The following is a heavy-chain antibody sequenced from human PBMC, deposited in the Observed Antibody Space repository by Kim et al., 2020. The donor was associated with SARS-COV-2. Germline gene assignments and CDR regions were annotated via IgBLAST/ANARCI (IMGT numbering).Heavy chain of an antibody. CDR1: GFTVSSNY. CDR3: ARAGYGSCYFDY. D-gene: IGHD2-15*01. V-gene: IGHV3-53*01. CDR2: IYSGGST. J-gene: IGHJ4*02. Sequence: GGSLRLSCAASGFTVSSNYMSWVRQAPGKGLEWVSVIYSGGSTYYADSVKGRFTISRDNSKNTLYLQMNSLRAEDTAVYYRARAGYGSCYFDYWGQGTLVTVSS.